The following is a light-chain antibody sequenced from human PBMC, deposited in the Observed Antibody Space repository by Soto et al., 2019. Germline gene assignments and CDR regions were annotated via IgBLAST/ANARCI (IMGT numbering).Light chain of an antibody. CDR2: GES. CDR1: QSVSSTY. CDR3: QQYNNSLWT. V-gene: IGKV3-20*01. Sequence: VMTQAPATLSVPPGERATLTCRASQSVSSTYLAGYQQKPGRAPRLLISGESSRATGIPDRFSGSGSGTDFTLTISRLEPEDFAVYYCQQYNNSLWTFGQGTKVDI. J-gene: IGKJ1*01.